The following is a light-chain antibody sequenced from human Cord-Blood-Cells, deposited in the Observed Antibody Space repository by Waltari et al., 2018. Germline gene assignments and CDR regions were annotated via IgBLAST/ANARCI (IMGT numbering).Light chain of an antibody. CDR1: QGISSY. CDR3: QQYYSYPYT. V-gene: IGKV1-8*01. J-gene: IGKJ2*01. CDR2: AAS. Sequence: AIRMTQSPSSLSAPTGDRVTITCRASQGISSYLAWYQQKPGKAPKLLIYAASTLQSGVPSRCSGSGSGTDFTLTISCLQSEDFATYYCQQYYSYPYTFGQGTKLEIK.